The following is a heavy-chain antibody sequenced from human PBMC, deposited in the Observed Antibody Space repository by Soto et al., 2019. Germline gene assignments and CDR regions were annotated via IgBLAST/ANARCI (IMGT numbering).Heavy chain of an antibody. V-gene: IGHV1-18*01. D-gene: IGHD6-13*01. CDR3: AGDRSTGWYAVYH. J-gene: IGHJ5*02. Sequence: GASVKVSWKASGYTFTSSGISWGRPAPGQGLEWMGWISAYNGNTNYAQKLQGRVTMTTDTSTSTAYMELRSLRSDDTAVYYCAGDRSTGWYAVYHWGQGTLFTVSS. CDR1: GYTFTSSG. CDR2: ISAYNGNT.